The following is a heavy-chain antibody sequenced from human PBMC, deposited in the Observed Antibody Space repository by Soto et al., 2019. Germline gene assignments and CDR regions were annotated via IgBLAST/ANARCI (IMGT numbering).Heavy chain of an antibody. J-gene: IGHJ4*02. CDR1: GFTFSSYA. D-gene: IGHD6-13*01. CDR3: ARDTQGEQQLVLDY. V-gene: IGHV3-30-3*01. Sequence: QAQLVESGGGVVQPGRSGRLSCAASGFTFSSYAMHWVRQAPGKGLEWVAVISYDGSNKYYADSVKGRFTISRDNSKNTLYLQMNSLRAEDTAVYYCARDTQGEQQLVLDYWGQGTLVTVSS. CDR2: ISYDGSNK.